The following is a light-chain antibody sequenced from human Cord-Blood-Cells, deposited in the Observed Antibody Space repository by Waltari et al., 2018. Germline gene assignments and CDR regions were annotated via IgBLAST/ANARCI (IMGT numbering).Light chain of an antibody. CDR1: SSDVGGYTS. J-gene: IGLJ1*01. V-gene: IGLV2-14*01. CDR3: SSYTSSSTYV. CDR2: EVS. Sequence: QSALTQPASVSGSPGQSITIPCTGPSSDVGGYTSVSWYQQHPGKAPKLIIYEVSNRPSGVSKRFSGSKSGNTASLTISGLQAEDEADYYCSSYTSSSTYVFGTGTKVTVL.